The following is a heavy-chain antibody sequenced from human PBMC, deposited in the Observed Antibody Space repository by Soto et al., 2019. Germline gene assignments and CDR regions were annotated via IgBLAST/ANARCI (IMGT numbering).Heavy chain of an antibody. CDR2: IIPILGIA. V-gene: IGHV1-69*02. Sequence: QVQLVQSGAEVKKPGSSVKVSCKASGGTFSSYTISWVRQAPGQGLEWMGRIIPILGIANYAQKFQGRVTITADKSTSTTYMELSSLRSEVTAVYYCARFRGSYGMDVWGQGTTVTVS. CDR3: ARFRGSYGMDV. J-gene: IGHJ6*02. D-gene: IGHD3-10*01. CDR1: GGTFSSYT.